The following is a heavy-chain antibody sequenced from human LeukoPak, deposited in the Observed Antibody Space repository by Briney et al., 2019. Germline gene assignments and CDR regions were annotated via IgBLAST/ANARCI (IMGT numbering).Heavy chain of an antibody. CDR1: GFTFNSFF. CDR3: VRDLGHSRHYFEY. Sequence: GGSLRLSCPASGFTFNSFFLNWVRLTPGRELEWVACISQDGSETFYMDSVRGRFTISRDNTKNSLYLQMNSLRAEDTAVYFCVRDLGHSRHYFEYWGQGALVTVSS. J-gene: IGHJ4*02. V-gene: IGHV3-7*01. D-gene: IGHD7-27*01. CDR2: ISQDGSET.